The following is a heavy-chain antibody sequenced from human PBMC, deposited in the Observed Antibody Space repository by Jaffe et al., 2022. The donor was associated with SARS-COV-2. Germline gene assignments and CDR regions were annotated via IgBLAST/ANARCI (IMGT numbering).Heavy chain of an antibody. CDR2: VVVGSGNT. CDR1: AFTSGTYA. Sequence: QMHLVQSGPEVRTPGTSVRVSCGSSAFTSGTYAMQWVRQARGQRLEWMGWVVVGSGNTNYAQKFQGRVTLTRDMSTSTVYMDLSGLRSEDTAVYYCAATSPAGTPVAPWGQGTLVTVSS. V-gene: IGHV1-58*02. D-gene: IGHD1-1*01. J-gene: IGHJ5*02. CDR3: AATSPAGTPVAP.